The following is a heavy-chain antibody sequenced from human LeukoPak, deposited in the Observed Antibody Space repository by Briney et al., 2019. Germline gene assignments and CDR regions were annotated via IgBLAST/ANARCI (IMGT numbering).Heavy chain of an antibody. D-gene: IGHD6-13*01. CDR1: GGSISPYY. CDR3: ARHSILAAAGAFDY. CDR2: IFYSGSH. Sequence: EPSETLSLTCTVSGGSISPYYWSWVRQPPGKGLEWIGYIFYSGSHNYNPSLTRRVTISVDTSKNQFSLKLTSVTAADTAVYFCARHSILAAAGAFDYWGQGTLVTVSS. V-gene: IGHV4-59*08. J-gene: IGHJ4*02.